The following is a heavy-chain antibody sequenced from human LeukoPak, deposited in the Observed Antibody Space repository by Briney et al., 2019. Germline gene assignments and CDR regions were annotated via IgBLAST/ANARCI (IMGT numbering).Heavy chain of an antibody. V-gene: IGHV3-23*01. D-gene: IGHD2-21*02. J-gene: IGHJ4*02. Sequence: GGSLRLSCAASGLTFSSYAMSWVRQAPGKGLEWVSGISGNGGGTYYADSVKGRFTISRDNAKNSLYLQMNSLRAVDTALYYCARAEGGPATAIYWGQGTLVTVSS. CDR3: ARAEGGPATAIY. CDR2: ISGNGGGT. CDR1: GLTFSSYA.